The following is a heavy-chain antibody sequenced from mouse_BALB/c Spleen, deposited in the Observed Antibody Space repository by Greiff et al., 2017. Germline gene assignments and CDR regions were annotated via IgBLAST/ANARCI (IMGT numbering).Heavy chain of an antibody. CDR3: ATTVEFAY. CDR2: IDPANGNT. CDR1: GFNIKDTY. D-gene: IGHD1-1*01. Sequence: EVQLQQSGAELVKPGASVKLSCTASGFNIKDTYMHWVKQRPEQGLEWIGRIDPANGNTKYDPKFQGKATITADTSSNTAYLQLSSLTSEDTAVYYCATTVEFAYWGQGTLVTVAA. J-gene: IGHJ3*01. V-gene: IGHV14-3*02.